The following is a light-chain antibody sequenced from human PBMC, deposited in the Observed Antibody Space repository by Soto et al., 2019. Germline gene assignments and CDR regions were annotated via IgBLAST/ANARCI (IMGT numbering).Light chain of an antibody. CDR3: QQYNSYPWT. Sequence: DIQMTQSPSTLSASVGANVTITCRASQSISSRLAWYQQKPGKAPKLLIYKAFSLESLVLSRFSGSGSGTEFTLTISSLQPYDFATYYCQQYNSYPWTFGQGTKVEIK. J-gene: IGKJ1*01. CDR1: QSISSR. CDR2: KAF. V-gene: IGKV1-5*03.